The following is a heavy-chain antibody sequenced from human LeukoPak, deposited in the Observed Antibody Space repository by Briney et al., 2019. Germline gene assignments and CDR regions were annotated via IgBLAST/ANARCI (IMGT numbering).Heavy chain of an antibody. J-gene: IGHJ4*02. CDR1: GFTFSSYA. Sequence: GGSLRLSCAASGFTFSSYAMSWVRQAPGKGLEWVSAISGSGGTTYYADSVKGRFTISRDNSKNTLYLQMNSLRVEDTAVYYCAKDYGYDSSISYYFDYWGQGTLVTVSS. CDR3: AKDYGYDSSISYYFDY. CDR2: ISGSGGTT. D-gene: IGHD3-22*01. V-gene: IGHV3-23*01.